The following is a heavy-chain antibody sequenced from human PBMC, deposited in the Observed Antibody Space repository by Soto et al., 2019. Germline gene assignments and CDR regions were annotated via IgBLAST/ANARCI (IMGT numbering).Heavy chain of an antibody. CDR3: ASRAVVPAAGYYYYYGMDV. J-gene: IGHJ6*02. V-gene: IGHV1-69*01. Sequence: QVQLVQSGAEVKKPGSSVKVSCKASGGTFSSYAISWVRQAPGQGLEWMGGIIPIVDTANYAQKFQGRGTITADESTSTAYMELSSLRSEDTAVYYCASRAVVPAAGYYYYYGMDVWGQGTTVTVSS. CDR1: GGTFSSYA. CDR2: IIPIVDTA. D-gene: IGHD2-2*01.